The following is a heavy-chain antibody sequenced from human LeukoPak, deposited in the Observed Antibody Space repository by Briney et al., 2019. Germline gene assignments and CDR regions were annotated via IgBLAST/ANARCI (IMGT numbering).Heavy chain of an antibody. CDR3: WVPATAGEADY. CDR1: GFSFSSYW. Sequence: GGSLRLSCAASGFSFSSYWMHWVRQAPGKGLMWISRINSDGSTTNYADSVNGRFTISRDNAKDTLYLQMNSLRVEDTAVYYCWVPATAGEADYWGQGTLVTVSS. CDR2: INSDGSTT. V-gene: IGHV3-74*01. D-gene: IGHD2-2*01. J-gene: IGHJ4*02.